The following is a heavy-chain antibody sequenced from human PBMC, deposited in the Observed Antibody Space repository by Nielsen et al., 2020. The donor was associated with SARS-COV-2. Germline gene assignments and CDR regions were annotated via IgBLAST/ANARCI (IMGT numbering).Heavy chain of an antibody. V-gene: IGHV3-23*01. D-gene: IGHD4-17*01. CDR2: ISGSGGST. J-gene: IGHJ3*02. Sequence: GESLKISCAASGFTFSSHAMSWVRQAPGKGLEWVSAISGSGGSTYYADSVKGRFTISRDNSKNTLYLQMNSLRAEDTAVYYCAKDLERYGDYVLRGVGDAFDIWGQGTMVTVSS. CDR3: AKDLERYGDYVLRGVGDAFDI. CDR1: GFTFSSHA.